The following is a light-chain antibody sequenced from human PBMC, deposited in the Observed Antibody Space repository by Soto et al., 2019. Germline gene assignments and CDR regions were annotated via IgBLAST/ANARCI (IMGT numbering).Light chain of an antibody. CDR2: EVS. V-gene: IGLV2-14*01. CDR1: RSDVGGYNY. Sequence: QSVLTQPASVSGSPGQSITISCTGTRSDVGGYNYVSWYQQHPGKAPKLMIYEVSNRPSGISNRFSGSKSGNTASLTISGLQAEDEADYYCSSYTSSSTRHVVFGGGTKVTVL. J-gene: IGLJ2*01. CDR3: SSYTSSSTRHVV.